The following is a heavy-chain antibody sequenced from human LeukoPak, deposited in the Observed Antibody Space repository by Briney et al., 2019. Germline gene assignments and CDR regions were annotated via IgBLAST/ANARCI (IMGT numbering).Heavy chain of an antibody. J-gene: IGHJ6*03. CDR3: ARAGHVGARPGRTYYYYYYMDV. Sequence: SETLSLTCTVSGGSISSGSYYWSWIRQPAGKGLEWIGRIYTSGSTNYNPSLKSRVTISVDTSKNQFSLKLSSVTAADTAVYYCARAGHVGARPGRTYYYYYYMDVWGKGTTVTVSS. D-gene: IGHD6-6*01. CDR1: GGSISSGSYY. V-gene: IGHV4-61*02. CDR2: IYTSGST.